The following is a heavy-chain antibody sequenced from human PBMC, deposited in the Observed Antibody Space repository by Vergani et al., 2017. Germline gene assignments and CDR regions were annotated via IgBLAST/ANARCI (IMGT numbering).Heavy chain of an antibody. D-gene: IGHD3-3*01. CDR1: GFTFSSYS. Sequence: ELQLVESGGGLVNPGGSLRLSCAASGFTFSSYSLTWVRQAPGKGLEWVSSISSSSGYIYYADSVKGRFTISRDNAKSSLYLEMNSLRAEDTAVYYCAGEGSRFLALSFSPYYGGVWGKGTTVTVSS. J-gene: IGHJ6*03. CDR2: ISSSSGYI. V-gene: IGHV3-21*01. CDR3: AGEGSRFLALSFSPYYGGV.